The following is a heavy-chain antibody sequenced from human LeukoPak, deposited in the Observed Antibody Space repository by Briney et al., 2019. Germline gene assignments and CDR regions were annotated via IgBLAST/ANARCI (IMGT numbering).Heavy chain of an antibody. V-gene: IGHV4-34*01. CDR1: GGSFSGYY. J-gene: IGHJ6*03. CDR3: ARKGGYHYYYMDV. D-gene: IGHD2-15*01. CDR2: INHSGST. Sequence: TTSETLSLTCAVYGGSFSGYYWSWLRQPPGKGLEWIGEINHSGSTNYNPSLKSRVTISVDTSKNQFSLKLSSVTAADTAVYYCARKGGYHYYYMDVWGKGTTVTVSS.